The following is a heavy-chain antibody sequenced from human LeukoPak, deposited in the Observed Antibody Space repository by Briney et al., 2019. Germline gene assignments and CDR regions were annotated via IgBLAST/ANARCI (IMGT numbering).Heavy chain of an antibody. D-gene: IGHD3-10*01. CDR3: AKETELVWFGELLGWLDP. V-gene: IGHV3-23*01. CDR2: ISGSGDST. CDR1: GFTFYTYP. Sequence: GGSLRLSCEASGFTFYTYPMSWVRQAPGKGLEWVSLISGSGDSTFYADSVKGRFTIFRDNSKNTLYLQMNSLRAEDTAVYYCAKETELVWFGELLGWLDPWGQGTLSPSPQ. J-gene: IGHJ5*02.